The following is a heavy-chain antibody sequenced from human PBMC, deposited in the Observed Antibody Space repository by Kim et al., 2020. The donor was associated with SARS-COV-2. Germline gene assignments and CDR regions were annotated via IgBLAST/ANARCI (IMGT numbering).Heavy chain of an antibody. J-gene: IGHJ5*02. Sequence: STSYAQKFQGRVTMTRDTSTSTVYMELSSLRSEDTAVYYCAREGMGWFDPWGQGTLVTVSS. CDR3: AREGMGWFDP. D-gene: IGHD3-10*01. V-gene: IGHV1-46*01. CDR2: ST.